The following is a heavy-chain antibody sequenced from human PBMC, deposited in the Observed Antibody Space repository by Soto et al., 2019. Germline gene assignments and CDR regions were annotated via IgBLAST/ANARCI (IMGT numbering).Heavy chain of an antibody. CDR3: ARDSAYIPYDY. V-gene: IGHV3-33*01. CDR1: GFTFSSYG. Sequence: SLRLSCAASGFTFSSYGMHWVRQAPGKGLEWVAVIWYDGSNKYYADSVKGRFTISRDNSKNTLYLQMNSLRAEDTAVYYCARDSAYIPYDYWGQGTLVTVSS. CDR2: IWYDGSNK. D-gene: IGHD3-16*01. J-gene: IGHJ4*02.